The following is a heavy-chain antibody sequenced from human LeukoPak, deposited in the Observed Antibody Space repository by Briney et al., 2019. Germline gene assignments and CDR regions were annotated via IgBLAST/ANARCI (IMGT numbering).Heavy chain of an antibody. Sequence: GASVKVSCKASGYTFTSYYMHWVRQAPGQGLEWMGIINPSGGSTSYAQKFQGRVTMTRDTSTSTVYMELSSLRSEDTAVYYCARETRHYYDSSGYYSGPWGQGTLVTVSS. V-gene: IGHV1-46*01. CDR1: GYTFTSYY. CDR3: ARETRHYYDSSGYYSGP. J-gene: IGHJ5*02. D-gene: IGHD3-22*01. CDR2: INPSGGST.